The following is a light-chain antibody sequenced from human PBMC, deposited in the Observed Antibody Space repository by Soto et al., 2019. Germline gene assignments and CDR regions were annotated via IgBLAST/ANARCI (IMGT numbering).Light chain of an antibody. V-gene: IGLV2-14*01. CDR1: SSDVGGYNY. Sequence: QSALTQPASVSGSPGQSITISCTGTSSDVGGYNYVSWYQQHPGKAPKLMIYEVSNRPSGVSNRVSGSKSSNTASLTISGLQAEDEADYYCSSYTSSSTLVFGGGTKLTVL. CDR2: EVS. CDR3: SSYTSSSTLV. J-gene: IGLJ2*01.